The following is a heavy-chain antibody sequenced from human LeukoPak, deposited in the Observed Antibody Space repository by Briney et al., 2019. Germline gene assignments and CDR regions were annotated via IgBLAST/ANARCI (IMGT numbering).Heavy chain of an antibody. CDR1: GGSISSGDYY. D-gene: IGHD3-22*01. CDR3: ARGGYYYDSSGYYPWDY. V-gene: IGHV4-30-4*01. Sequence: PSETLSLTCAVSGGSISSGDYYWSWIRQPPGKGLEWIGYIYYSGSTYYNPSLKSRVTISVDTSKNQFSLKLSSVTAADTAVYYCARGGYYYDSSGYYPWDYWGQGTLVTVSS. J-gene: IGHJ4*02. CDR2: IYYSGST.